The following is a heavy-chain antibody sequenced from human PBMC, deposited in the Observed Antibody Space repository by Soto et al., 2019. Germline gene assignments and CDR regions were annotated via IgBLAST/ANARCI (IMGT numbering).Heavy chain of an antibody. J-gene: IGHJ5*02. Sequence: WGSLRLSCAASGFTFSSYSMNWVRQAPGKGLEWVSSISSSSSYIYYADSVKGRFTISRDNAKNSLYLQMNSLRAEDTAVYYCERDRSTVIPPWFDPWGQGTLVTVSS. CDR1: GFTFSSYS. CDR3: ERDRSTVIPPWFDP. V-gene: IGHV3-21*01. CDR2: ISSSSSYI. D-gene: IGHD4-17*01.